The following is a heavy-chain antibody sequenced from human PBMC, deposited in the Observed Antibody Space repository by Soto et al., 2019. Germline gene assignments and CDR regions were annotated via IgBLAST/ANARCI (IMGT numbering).Heavy chain of an antibody. CDR1: GFTVSSNY. CDR2: ISGGGST. CDR3: ARGSPSMAYFGEYYFDY. D-gene: IGHD3-16*01. J-gene: IGHJ4*02. Sequence: PGGSLRLSCAASGFTVSSNYTSWVRQAPGKGLEWVSLISGGGSTYYSDSVKGRFTISRDNSKNTLNLLMKSLRGEDTAVYYCARGSPSMAYFGEYYFDYWGQGSLVTVSS. V-gene: IGHV3-53*01.